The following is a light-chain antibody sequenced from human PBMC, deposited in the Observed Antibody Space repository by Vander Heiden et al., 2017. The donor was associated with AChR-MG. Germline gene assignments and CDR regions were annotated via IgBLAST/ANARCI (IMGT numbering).Light chain of an antibody. V-gene: IGKV3-20*01. J-gene: IGKJ4*01. CDR2: GAS. Sequence: EVVLTQSLGTLSLSPGERATLSCKASQRVNDNHLAWYQQKLGQTPRLLIHGASSRATGIPDRFSGSGSGTDFTLTISRLEPEDFAVYYCQQDGDSPLTFGGGTRVEI. CDR1: QRVNDNH. CDR3: QQDGDSPLT.